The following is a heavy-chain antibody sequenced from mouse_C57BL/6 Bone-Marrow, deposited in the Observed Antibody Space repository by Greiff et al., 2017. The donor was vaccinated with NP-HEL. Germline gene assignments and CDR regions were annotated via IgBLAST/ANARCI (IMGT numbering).Heavy chain of an antibody. CDR3: ADSNYVSAAMDY. V-gene: IGHV1-53*01. CDR2: INPSNGGT. Sequence: QVQLQQPGTELVKPGASVKLSCQASGYTFTSYWMHWVKQRPGQGLEWIGNINPSNGGTNYNEKFKSKATLTVDKSSSTAYMQLSSLTSEDSAVYYCADSNYVSAAMDYWGQGTSVTVSS. D-gene: IGHD2-5*01. CDR1: GYTFTSYW. J-gene: IGHJ4*01.